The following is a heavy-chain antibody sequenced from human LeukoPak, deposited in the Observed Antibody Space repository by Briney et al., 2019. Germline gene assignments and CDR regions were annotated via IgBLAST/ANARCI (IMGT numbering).Heavy chain of an antibody. CDR1: GFTFSSYD. Sequence: TGGSLRLSCAASGFTFSSYDMHWVRQATGKGLEWVSSISSSSSYIYYADSVKGRFTISRDNAKNSLYLQMNSLRAEDTAVYYCARDFQAPPYCSGTSCRDYWGQGTLVTVSS. V-gene: IGHV3-21*01. CDR3: ARDFQAPPYCSGTSCRDY. D-gene: IGHD2-2*01. J-gene: IGHJ4*02. CDR2: ISSSSSYI.